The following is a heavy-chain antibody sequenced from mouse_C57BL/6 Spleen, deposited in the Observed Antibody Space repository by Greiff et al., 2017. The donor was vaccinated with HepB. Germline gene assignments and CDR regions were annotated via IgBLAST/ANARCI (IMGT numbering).Heavy chain of an antibody. CDR3: GYGSSYDAMDY. Sequence: QVQLQQPGAELVRPGSSVKLSCKASGYTFTSYWMHWVKQRPIQGLEWIGNIDPSDSETHYNQKFKDKATLTVDKSSSTAYMQLSSLTSEDSAVYYCGYGSSYDAMDYWGQGTSVTVSS. V-gene: IGHV1-52*01. J-gene: IGHJ4*01. CDR2: IDPSDSET. CDR1: GYTFTSYW. D-gene: IGHD1-1*01.